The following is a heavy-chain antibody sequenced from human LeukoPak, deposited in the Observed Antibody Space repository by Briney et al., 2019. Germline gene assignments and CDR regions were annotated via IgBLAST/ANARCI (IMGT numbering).Heavy chain of an antibody. Sequence: ASVKGSCKASGYTFTDYAMNWVRQAPGQGLEWMGWINTDTGNPTYAQGFTGRCVFSLDTSVSTAYLQISGLKAEDTAVYYCARSPRNFDYWGHGTLVTVSS. J-gene: IGHJ4*01. V-gene: IGHV7-4-1*02. CDR3: ARSPRNFDY. CDR1: GYTFTDYA. CDR2: INTDTGNP.